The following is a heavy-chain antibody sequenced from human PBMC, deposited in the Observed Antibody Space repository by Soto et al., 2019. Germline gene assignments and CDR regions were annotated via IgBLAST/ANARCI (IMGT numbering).Heavy chain of an antibody. CDR2: MNPNSGNT. CDR1: GYTFTSYD. D-gene: IGHD3-16*01. V-gene: IGHV1-8*01. CDR3: ARGSFSSYGGAFDI. Sequence: ASVKVSCKASGYTFTSYDINWVRQATGQGLEWMGWMNPNSGNTGYAQKFRGRVTMTRNTSISTAYMELSSLRSEDTAVYYCARGSFSSYGGAFDIWGQGTMVTVSS. J-gene: IGHJ3*02.